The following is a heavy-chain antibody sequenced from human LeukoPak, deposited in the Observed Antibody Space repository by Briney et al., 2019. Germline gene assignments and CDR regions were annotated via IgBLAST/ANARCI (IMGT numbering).Heavy chain of an antibody. J-gene: IGHJ1*01. D-gene: IGHD3-22*01. CDR2: IKPSGGGT. V-gene: IGHV1-46*01. Sequence: ASVKVSCKASGYTFTNYYVHWVRQAPGQGLEWMGIIKPSGGGTSYALKFQGRVTMTRDTSTSTAYMELSSPRSEDTAVYYCARDHFDSSGYYYLLGYFEHWGQGTLVTVSS. CDR1: GYTFTNYY. CDR3: ARDHFDSSGYYYLLGYFEH.